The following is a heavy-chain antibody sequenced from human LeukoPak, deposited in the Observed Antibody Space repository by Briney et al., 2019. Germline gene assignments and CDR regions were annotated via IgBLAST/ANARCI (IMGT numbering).Heavy chain of an antibody. CDR1: GYTFSDYY. CDR3: ARDLSTSSNWELDY. Sequence: GASVKVSCKASGYTFSDYYTHWVRQAPGQGLEWMGWINPNSGGTRYAQQFQGRVTMTRDTSIGTVYTELSTLRSDDTAVYYCARDLSTSSNWELDYWGQGTLVTVSS. D-gene: IGHD1-1*01. CDR2: INPNSGGT. J-gene: IGHJ4*02. V-gene: IGHV1-2*02.